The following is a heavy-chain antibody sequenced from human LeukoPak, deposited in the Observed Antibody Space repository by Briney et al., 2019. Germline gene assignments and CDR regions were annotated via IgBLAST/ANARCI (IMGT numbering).Heavy chain of an antibody. V-gene: IGHV3-23*01. CDR3: ARDKYSSYYFDY. Sequence: GGSLRLFCAASGFTFSSYAMSWVRQAPGKGLEWVSAISGSGGSTYYADSVKGRFTISRDNAKNSLYLQMNSLRAEDTAVYYCARDKYSSYYFDYWGQGTLVTVSS. CDR1: GFTFSSYA. D-gene: IGHD6-6*01. J-gene: IGHJ4*02. CDR2: ISGSGGST.